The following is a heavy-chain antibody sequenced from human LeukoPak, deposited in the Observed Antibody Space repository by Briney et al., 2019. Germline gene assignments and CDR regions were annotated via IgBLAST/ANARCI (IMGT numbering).Heavy chain of an antibody. CDR1: GYSFTSYW. Sequence: GESLKISCKGSGYSFTSYWIGWVRQMPGKGLEWMGSIYPGDSDTRYSSSSQGQVTISADKSISTAYLQWSSLKASDTAMYYCAIYGDPTVTPEHYWGQGTLVTVSS. CDR3: AIYGDPTVTPEHY. CDR2: IYPGDSDT. D-gene: IGHD4-17*01. V-gene: IGHV5-51*01. J-gene: IGHJ4*02.